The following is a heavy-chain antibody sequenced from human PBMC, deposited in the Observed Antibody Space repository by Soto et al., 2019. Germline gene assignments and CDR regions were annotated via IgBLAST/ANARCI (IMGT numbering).Heavy chain of an antibody. V-gene: IGHV4-34*01. CDR2: SNHSGST. D-gene: IGHD6-19*01. Sequence: PSATLCLTCAVYGGSFSGYYGSWIRPPPGKGLEWIGESNHSGSTNYNPSLNSRVTISLDTSRNQCSLKVRSVTAADTAVYYCAGMAYTSGLRFDPWGPGTLVTVSS. CDR3: AGMAYTSGLRFDP. CDR1: GGSFSGYY. J-gene: IGHJ5*02.